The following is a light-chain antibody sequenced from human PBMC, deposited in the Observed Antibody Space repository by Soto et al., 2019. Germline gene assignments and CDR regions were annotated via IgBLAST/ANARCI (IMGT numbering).Light chain of an antibody. Sequence: DIPMTQSPSTLSASVGDRVTIPCRASQSVSSWLAWYQQKPGQAPKLLIYKASTLESGVPSRFSGSGSGTEFTLTISSLQPDDFATYYCQQYNSYPYTFGQGTKLEIK. CDR2: KAS. V-gene: IGKV1-5*03. J-gene: IGKJ2*01. CDR1: QSVSSW. CDR3: QQYNSYPYT.